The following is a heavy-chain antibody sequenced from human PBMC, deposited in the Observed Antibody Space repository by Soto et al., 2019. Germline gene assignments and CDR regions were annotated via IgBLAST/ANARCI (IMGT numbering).Heavy chain of an antibody. CDR2: ISGSGGST. D-gene: IGHD3-10*01. V-gene: IGHV3-23*01. CDR1: GFTFSSYA. J-gene: IGHJ4*02. CDR3: AKDRRVVRGVIS. Sequence: EVQLLESGGGLVQPGGSLRLSCAASGFTFSSYAMSWVRQAPGKGLEWVSAISGSGGSTYYADSVKGRFTIFRDNSKNTLYLQMNSLRAEDTAVYYCAKDRRVVRGVISWGQGTLVTVSS.